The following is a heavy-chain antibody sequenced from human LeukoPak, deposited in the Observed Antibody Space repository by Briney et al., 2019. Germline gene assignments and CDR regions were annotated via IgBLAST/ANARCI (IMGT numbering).Heavy chain of an antibody. J-gene: IGHJ3*02. CDR2: INHSGST. D-gene: IGHD3-3*01. Sequence: SETLSLTCAVYGGSLSGYYWSWIRQPPGKGLEWIGEINHSGSTNYNPSLKSRVTISVDTSKNQFSLKLSSVTAADTAVYYCARPQQLRFLEWLSPDAFDIWGQGTMVTVCS. CDR1: GGSLSGYY. CDR3: ARPQQLRFLEWLSPDAFDI. V-gene: IGHV4-34*01.